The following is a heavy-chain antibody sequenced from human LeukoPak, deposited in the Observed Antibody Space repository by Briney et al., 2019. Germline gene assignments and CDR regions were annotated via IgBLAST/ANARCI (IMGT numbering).Heavy chain of an antibody. CDR1: GGTFSSYA. CDR2: IIPIFGTA. Sequence: SVKVSCKASGGTFSSYAISWVRQAPGQGLEWMGGIIPIFGTANYAQKFQGRVTITADESTSTAYMELSSLRSEDTAVYYCARGDPWGRGFDPWGQGTLVTVSS. V-gene: IGHV1-69*13. CDR3: ARGDPWGRGFDP. D-gene: IGHD3-16*01. J-gene: IGHJ5*02.